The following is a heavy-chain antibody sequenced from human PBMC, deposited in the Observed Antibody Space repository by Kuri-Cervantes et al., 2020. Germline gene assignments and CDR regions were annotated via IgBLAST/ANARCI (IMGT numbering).Heavy chain of an antibody. Sequence: ESLKISCTVSGGSISSYYWSWIRQPAGKGLEWIGRIYTSGSTNYNPSLKSRVTISVDKSKNQFSLKLSSVTAADTAVYYCARPSIAAAGRDYWGQGTLVTVSS. CDR1: GGSISSYY. D-gene: IGHD6-13*01. J-gene: IGHJ4*02. CDR2: IYTSGST. CDR3: ARPSIAAAGRDY. V-gene: IGHV4-4*07.